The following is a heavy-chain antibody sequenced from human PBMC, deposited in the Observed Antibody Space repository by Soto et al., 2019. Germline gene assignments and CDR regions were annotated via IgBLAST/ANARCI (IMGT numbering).Heavy chain of an antibody. CDR2: ISSSSTI. D-gene: IGHD3-9*01. J-gene: IGHJ3*02. V-gene: IGHV3-48*04. CDR3: ARGGILTGYYHDAFDI. Sequence: GGSLRLSCAASGFTFSSYSMNWVRQAPGKGLEWVSYISSSSTIYYADSVKGRFTISRDNAKNSLYLQMNSLRAEDTAVYYCARGGILTGYYHDAFDIWGQGTMVTVSS. CDR1: GFTFSSYS.